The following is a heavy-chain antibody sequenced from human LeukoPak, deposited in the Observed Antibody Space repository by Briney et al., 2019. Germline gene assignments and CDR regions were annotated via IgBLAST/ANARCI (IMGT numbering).Heavy chain of an antibody. D-gene: IGHD4/OR15-4a*01. CDR2: IYYRGDT. CDR3: ARRAGAYSHPYDY. CDR1: GGSTSSTAYY. Sequence: PSETLSLTCTVSGGSTSSTAYYWSWMRQPPGKGLEWIGSIYYRGDTYYNPSLKSRVTVSVDTSKNQFSLRLSSVTAADTAVYYCARRAGAYSHPYDYWGQGTLVTVSS. V-gene: IGHV4-39*07. J-gene: IGHJ4*02.